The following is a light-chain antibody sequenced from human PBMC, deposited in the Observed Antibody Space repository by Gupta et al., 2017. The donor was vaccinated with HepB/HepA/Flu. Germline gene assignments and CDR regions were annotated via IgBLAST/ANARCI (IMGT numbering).Light chain of an antibody. V-gene: IGLV3-21*04. Sequence: SYVLTQPPSVSVPPAKTASLPCGGKNSGSKSVHWYQQKPGQARVLVIYYNSDRPSGIPARFSGSNSGNTATLTISRVEAGDEADYYCQVWDSSSDHPVVFGGGTKLTVL. CDR3: QVWDSSSDHPVV. CDR2: YNS. J-gene: IGLJ2*01. CDR1: NSGSKS.